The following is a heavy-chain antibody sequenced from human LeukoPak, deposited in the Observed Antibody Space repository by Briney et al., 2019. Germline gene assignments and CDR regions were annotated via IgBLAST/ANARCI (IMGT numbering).Heavy chain of an antibody. V-gene: IGHV4-4*07. J-gene: IGHJ3*02. D-gene: IGHD3-22*01. CDR1: GGSISSYY. Sequence: PSETLSLTCTVSGGSISSYYWSWIRQPAGKGLEWIGRIYTSGSTNYNPSLKSRVTMSVDTSKNQFSLKLSSVTAADTAVYYCARSDVVIEADAFDIWGQGTMVTVSS. CDR2: IYTSGST. CDR3: ARSDVVIEADAFDI.